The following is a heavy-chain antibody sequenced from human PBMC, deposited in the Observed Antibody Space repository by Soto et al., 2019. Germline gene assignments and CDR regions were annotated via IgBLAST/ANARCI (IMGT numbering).Heavy chain of an antibody. CDR1: GGSLSNYG. D-gene: IGHD3-22*01. J-gene: IGHJ6*02. Sequence: QVRLVQSGAEVKKPGSSVKVSCKASGGSLSNYGISWVRQAPGQGLEWMGAIIPVFGTPNYAQKFQDRVTITADESTTTVYMEVRSLTSEDTAVYYCARGDATKIVVTTYYAMDVWGQGTTVTVSS. V-gene: IGHV1-69*12. CDR2: IIPVFGTP. CDR3: ARGDATKIVVTTYYAMDV.